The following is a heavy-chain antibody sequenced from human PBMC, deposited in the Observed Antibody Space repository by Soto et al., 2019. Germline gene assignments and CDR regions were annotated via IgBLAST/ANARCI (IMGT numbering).Heavy chain of an antibody. D-gene: IGHD3-22*01. CDR3: PNDARVAWDYYDSSGASAPFDY. CDR1: GXTFSSYS. Sequence: GSLILSCAASGXTFSSYSMSWVRQAPGKGLELVSAIIGSGGRTYYADSVKGRFTISRENSKNTLYLQMNSLRAEDTAVYYFPNDARVAWDYYDSSGASAPFDYWGQGTLGTVS. V-gene: IGHV3-23*01. J-gene: IGHJ4*02. CDR2: IIGSGGRT.